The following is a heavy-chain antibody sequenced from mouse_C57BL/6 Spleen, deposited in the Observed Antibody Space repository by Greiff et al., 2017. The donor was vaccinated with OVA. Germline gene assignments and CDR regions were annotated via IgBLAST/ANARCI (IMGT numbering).Heavy chain of an antibody. CDR1: GFTFSSYA. J-gene: IGHJ2*01. D-gene: IGHD1-1*01. CDR3: AREKDYYGSSYFDY. V-gene: IGHV5-4*01. CDR2: ISDGGSYT. Sequence: EVKLVESGGGLVKPGGSLKLSCAASGFTFSSYAMSWVRQTPEKRLEWVATISDGGSYTYYPDNVKGRFTISRDNAKNNLYLQKSHLKSEDTAMYYCAREKDYYGSSYFDYWGQGTTLTVSS.